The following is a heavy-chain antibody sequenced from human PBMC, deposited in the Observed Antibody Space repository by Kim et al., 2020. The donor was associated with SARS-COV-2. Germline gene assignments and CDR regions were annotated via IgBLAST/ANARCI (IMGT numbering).Heavy chain of an antibody. Sequence: AASVKGRFTISRDTSQNTLYLQMNSLRAEDTAVYYCAKYGPRGYYYYGMDVWGQGTTVTVSS. V-gene: IGHV3-23*01. J-gene: IGHJ6*02. CDR3: AKYGPRGYYYYGMDV. D-gene: IGHD3-10*01.